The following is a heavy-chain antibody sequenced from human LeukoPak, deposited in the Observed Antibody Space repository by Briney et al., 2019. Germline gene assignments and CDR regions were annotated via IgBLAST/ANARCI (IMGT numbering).Heavy chain of an antibody. CDR3: ARGRITMANDAFDI. CDR2: ISSSSSYI. J-gene: IGHJ3*02. Sequence: GGSLRLSCAASGFTFSSYAMSWVRQAPGKGLEWVSAISSSSSYIYYADSVKGRFTISRDNAKNSPYLQMNSLRAEDTAVYYCARGRITMANDAFDIWGQGTMVTVSS. CDR1: GFTFSSYA. D-gene: IGHD3-10*01. V-gene: IGHV3-21*01.